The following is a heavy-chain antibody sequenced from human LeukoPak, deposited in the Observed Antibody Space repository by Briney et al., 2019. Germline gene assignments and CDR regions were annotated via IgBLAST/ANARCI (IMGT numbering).Heavy chain of an antibody. V-gene: IGHV3-7*01. Sequence: GGSLRLSCAASGFTFSSYWVSWVRQAPGKGLEWVANIKQDGSEKYYVDSVKGRFTISRDNAKNSLYLQMNSLRAEDTAVYYCARSPRKDILTGYYSVFDYWGQGTLVTVSS. CDR2: IKQDGSEK. CDR1: GFTFSSYW. D-gene: IGHD3-9*01. CDR3: ARSPRKDILTGYYSVFDY. J-gene: IGHJ4*02.